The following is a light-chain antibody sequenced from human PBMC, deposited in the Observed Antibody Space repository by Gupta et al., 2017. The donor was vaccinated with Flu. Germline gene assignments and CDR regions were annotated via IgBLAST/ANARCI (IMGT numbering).Light chain of an antibody. V-gene: IGLV1-44*01. Sequence: QSVLTQPPSASGTPGQRVTISCSGGSSNIGSQTVNWYQQLPGTAPKLLIYSNNQRPSGVPDRFSGSKSGTSASLAISGLQSEDEAEYYCAAWDGSLNGYVFGTGTKVTVL. CDR1: SSNIGSQT. CDR3: AAWDGSLNGYV. J-gene: IGLJ1*01. CDR2: SNN.